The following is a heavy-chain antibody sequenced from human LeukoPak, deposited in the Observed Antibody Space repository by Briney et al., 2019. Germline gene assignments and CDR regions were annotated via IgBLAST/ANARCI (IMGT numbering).Heavy chain of an antibody. Sequence: PGGSLRLSCAASGFTFSDYYMSWIRQAPGKGLEWVSYISSSGSTIYYADSVKGRFTISRDNAKNPLYLQMNSLRAEDTAVYYCARDRLGLSTTCSDYWGQGTLVTVSS. J-gene: IGHJ4*02. D-gene: IGHD7-27*01. CDR3: ARDRLGLSTTCSDY. CDR1: GFTFSDYY. CDR2: ISSSGSTI. V-gene: IGHV3-11*04.